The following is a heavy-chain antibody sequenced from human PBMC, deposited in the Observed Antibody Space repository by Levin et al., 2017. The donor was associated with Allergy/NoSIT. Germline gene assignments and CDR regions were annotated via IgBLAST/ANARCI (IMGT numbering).Heavy chain of an antibody. V-gene: IGHV4-39*01. CDR3: ARHTIGAPGYSSGWYKPFFFDY. CDR2: IYYSGST. J-gene: IGHJ4*02. D-gene: IGHD6-19*01. Sequence: PSETLSLTCTVSGGSISSSSYYWGWIRQPPGKGLEWIGSIYYSGSTYYNPSLKSRVTISVDTSKNQFSLKLSSVTAADTAVYYCARHTIGAPGYSSGWYKPFFFDYWGQGTLVTVSS. CDR1: GGSISSSSYY.